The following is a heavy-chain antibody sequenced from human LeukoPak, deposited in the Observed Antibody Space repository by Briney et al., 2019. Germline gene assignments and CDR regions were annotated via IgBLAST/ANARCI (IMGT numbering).Heavy chain of an antibody. CDR2: ISSNNKTI. D-gene: IGHD2-2*01. Sequence: GGSLRLSCAAPGSTLTSYGMNWVRQAPGKGLEWITYISSNNKTIYYADSVKGRFTISRDNAKNSLYLQMNSLRAEDTAVYYCARDLSECSTSCYTFDYWGQGTLVTVSS. V-gene: IGHV3-48*01. CDR1: GSTLTSYG. J-gene: IGHJ4*02. CDR3: ARDLSECSTSCYTFDY.